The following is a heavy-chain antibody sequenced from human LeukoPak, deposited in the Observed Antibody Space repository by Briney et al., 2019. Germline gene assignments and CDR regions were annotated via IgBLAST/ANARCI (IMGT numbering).Heavy chain of an antibody. V-gene: IGHV1-2*02. CDR3: ARGSYSGYDAKIDY. CDR2: INPNSGGT. CDR1: GDTVTAYY. Sequence: ASVKGSCKASGDTVTAYYMHWVRQAPGQGLEWMGWINPNSGGTNYAQKFQGRVTMTRDTSISTAYMELSRLRSDDTAVYYCARGSYSGYDAKIDYWGQGTLVTVSS. D-gene: IGHD5-12*01. J-gene: IGHJ4*02.